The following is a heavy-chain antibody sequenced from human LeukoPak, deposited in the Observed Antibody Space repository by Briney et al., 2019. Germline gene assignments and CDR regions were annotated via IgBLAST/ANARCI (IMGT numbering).Heavy chain of an antibody. V-gene: IGHV3-48*01. CDR1: GFTFSSYS. J-gene: IGHJ6*02. CDR3: ARERAVAGPYYYGMDV. Sequence: GGSLRLSCAASGFTFSSYSMNWVRQAPGKGLEWVSYISSSSSTIYYADSVKGRFPISRDNAKNSLYLQMNSLRAEDTAVYYCARERAVAGPYYYGMDVWGQGTTVTVSS. CDR2: ISSSSSTI. D-gene: IGHD6-19*01.